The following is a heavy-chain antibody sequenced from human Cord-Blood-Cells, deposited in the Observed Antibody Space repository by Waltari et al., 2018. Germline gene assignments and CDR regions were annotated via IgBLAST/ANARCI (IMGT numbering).Heavy chain of an antibody. CDR3: ARTYDFWSGYVSY. CDR1: GGSFSVYY. D-gene: IGHD3-3*01. J-gene: IGHJ4*02. CDR2: INHSGST. Sequence: QVQLQQWGAGRLKPSETLSLTCAVYGGSFSVYYWSGIRQPPGKGLEWIGEINHSGSTNYNPSLKSRVTISVDTSKNQFSLKLSSVTAVDTAVYYCARTYDFWSGYVSYWGQGTLVTVSS. V-gene: IGHV4-34*01.